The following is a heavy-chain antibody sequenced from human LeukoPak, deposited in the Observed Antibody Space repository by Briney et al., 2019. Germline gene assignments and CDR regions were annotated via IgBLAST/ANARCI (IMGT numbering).Heavy chain of an antibody. CDR1: GYTFTSYD. D-gene: IGHD5-12*01. CDR3: ARGRGVRYGGYTYYFDY. CDR2: MNPNSGNT. Sequence: ASVMVSCKASGYTFTSYDINWARQATGQGLEWMGWMNPNSGNTGYAQKFQGRVTMTRNTSISTAYMELSSLRSEDTAVYYCARGRGVRYGGYTYYFDYWGQGTLVTVSS. V-gene: IGHV1-8*01. J-gene: IGHJ4*02.